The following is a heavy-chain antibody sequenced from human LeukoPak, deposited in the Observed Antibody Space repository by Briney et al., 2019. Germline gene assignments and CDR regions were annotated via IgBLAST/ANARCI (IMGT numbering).Heavy chain of an antibody. J-gene: IGHJ6*03. Sequence: PSETLFLTCCVPGGSINPYYWSWIRQPAGRGLEWIGRVYTSGSTKYNPSLRSRVIMSVDTSRNEFSLRLNSVTAADTAVYYCARVLDRVTSGGKDHYYYYFMDVWGKGTTVTISS. CDR1: GGSINPYY. CDR3: ARVLDRVTSGGKDHYYYYFMDV. V-gene: IGHV4-4*07. CDR2: VYTSGST. D-gene: IGHD4-23*01.